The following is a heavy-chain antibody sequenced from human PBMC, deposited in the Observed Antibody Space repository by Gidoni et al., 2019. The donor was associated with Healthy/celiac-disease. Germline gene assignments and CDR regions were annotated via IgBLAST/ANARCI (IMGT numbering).Heavy chain of an antibody. D-gene: IGHD6-6*01. Sequence: QVQLQQWGAGLLKPSETLSLTCAVYGGSFSGYYWSWIRQPPGKGLEWIGEINHSGSTNYNPSLKSRVTISVDTSKNQFSLKLSSVTAADTAVYYCARFSAARPKRYFDLWGRGTLVTVSS. CDR3: ARFSAARPKRYFDL. CDR1: GGSFSGYY. CDR2: INHSGST. V-gene: IGHV4-34*01. J-gene: IGHJ2*01.